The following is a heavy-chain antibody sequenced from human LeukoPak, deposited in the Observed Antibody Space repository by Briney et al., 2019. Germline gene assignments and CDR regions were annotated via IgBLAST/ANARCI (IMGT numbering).Heavy chain of an antibody. V-gene: IGHV3-15*01. Sequence: TGGSLRLSCAASGFTFSNAWMSWVRQAPGKGLEWVGRIKSKTDGGTTDYAAPVKGRFTISRDDSKNTLYLQMNSLKTEDTAVYYCTTGDDSSGYYSLDYWGQGTLVTVSS. D-gene: IGHD3-22*01. CDR2: IKSKTDGGTT. J-gene: IGHJ4*02. CDR3: TTGDDSSGYYSLDY. CDR1: GFTFSNAW.